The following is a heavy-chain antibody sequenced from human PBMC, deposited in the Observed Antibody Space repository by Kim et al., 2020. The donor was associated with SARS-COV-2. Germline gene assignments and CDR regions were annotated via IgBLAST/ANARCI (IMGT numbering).Heavy chain of an antibody. CDR3: AKVGDCGGDCYYGAFDI. CDR2: ISYDGSNK. CDR1: GFTFSSYG. D-gene: IGHD2-21*02. V-gene: IGHV3-30*18. J-gene: IGHJ3*02. Sequence: GGSLRLSCAASGFTFSSYGMHWVRQAPGKGLEWVAVISYDGSNKYYADSVKGRFTISRDNSKNTLYLQMNSLRAEDTAVYYCAKVGDCGGDCYYGAFDIWGQGTMVTVSS.